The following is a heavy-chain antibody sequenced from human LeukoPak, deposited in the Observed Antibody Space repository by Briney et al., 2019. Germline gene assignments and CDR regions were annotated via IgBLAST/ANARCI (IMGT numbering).Heavy chain of an antibody. V-gene: IGHV5-51*01. CDR1: GYSFTSYW. D-gene: IGHD2-2*01. CDR3: ARLQNVVIPAASSNWFDP. J-gene: IGHJ5*02. Sequence: GESLKLSCKGSGYSFTSYWNGWARQVPGKGLVWMGIIYPGDSDTRYSPPFQGQVTISADKYISTAYLQWSSLKASDTAMYYCARLQNVVIPAASSNWFDPWGQGTLVTVSS. CDR2: IYPGDSDT.